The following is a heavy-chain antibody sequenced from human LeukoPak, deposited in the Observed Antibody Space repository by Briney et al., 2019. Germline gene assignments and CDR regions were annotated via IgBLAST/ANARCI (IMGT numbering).Heavy chain of an antibody. V-gene: IGHV1-18*01. J-gene: IGHJ4*02. D-gene: IGHD2-21*01. CDR1: GYTFTSYG. CDR2: ISAYNGNT. CDR3: ARTQFPMWYFDY. Sequence: ASVKVSCKASGYTFTSYGISWVRQAPGQGLEWMGWISAYNGNTNYAQKLQGRVTMTTDTSTSTAYMELSSLRSEDTAVYYCARTQFPMWYFDYWGQGTLVTVSS.